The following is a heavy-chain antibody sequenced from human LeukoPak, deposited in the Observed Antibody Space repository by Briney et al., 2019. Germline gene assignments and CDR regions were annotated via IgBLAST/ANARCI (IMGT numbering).Heavy chain of an antibody. V-gene: IGHV3-7*03. CDR2: IKQDGSEK. D-gene: IGHD1-26*01. CDR1: GFTFSSYW. CDR3: VRGLAASSNY. Sequence: GGSLRLSCAASGFTFSSYWMTWVRQAPGKGLEWVGNIKQDGSEKYSVDSVKGRFTISRDNAKNSLFLQMNSLRVEDTAVYYCVRGLAASSNYWGQGTLVSVSS. J-gene: IGHJ4*02.